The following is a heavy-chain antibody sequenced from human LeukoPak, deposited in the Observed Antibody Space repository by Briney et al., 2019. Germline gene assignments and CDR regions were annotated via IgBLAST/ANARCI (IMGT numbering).Heavy chain of an antibody. D-gene: IGHD6-6*01. CDR3: ARDPGAYSSSPIDY. J-gene: IGHJ4*02. CDR1: GFTFSNAW. CDR2: IKSKTDGGTT. Sequence: GGSLRLPCAASGFTFSNAWMSWVRQAPGKGLEWVGRIKSKTDGGTTDYAAPVKGRFTISRDNARNSLYLRMNSLRAEDTAVYYCARDPGAYSSSPIDYWGQGTLVTVSS. V-gene: IGHV3-15*01.